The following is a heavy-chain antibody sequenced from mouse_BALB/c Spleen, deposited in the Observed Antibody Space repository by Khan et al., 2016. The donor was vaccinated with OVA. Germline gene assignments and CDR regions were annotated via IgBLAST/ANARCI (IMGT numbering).Heavy chain of an antibody. Sequence: EVELVESGGGLVQPGGSRKLSCAASGFTFIDYGMAWVRQTPGKGPEWIAFISSVAYSIYYADTVTGRFTISRENAKNTLYLEMSSLRSDDTARCYCVRGGFAYWGQGTLVTVSA. J-gene: IGHJ3*01. CDR1: GFTFIDYG. V-gene: IGHV5-15*02. CDR2: ISSVAYSI. CDR3: VRGGFAY.